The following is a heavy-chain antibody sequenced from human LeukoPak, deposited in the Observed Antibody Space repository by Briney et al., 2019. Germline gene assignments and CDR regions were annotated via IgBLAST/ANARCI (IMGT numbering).Heavy chain of an antibody. CDR1: GFTFSSYG. CDR3: ARDVQLWFDY. J-gene: IGHJ5*01. D-gene: IGHD5-18*01. V-gene: IGHV3-33*01. CDR2: IWYDGSNK. Sequence: PGRSLRLSCAASGFTFSSYGMHWVRQAPGKGLEWVAVIWYDGSNKYYADPVKGRFTISRDNSKNTLYLQMNSLRAEDTAVYYCARDVQLWFDYWGQGTLVTVSS.